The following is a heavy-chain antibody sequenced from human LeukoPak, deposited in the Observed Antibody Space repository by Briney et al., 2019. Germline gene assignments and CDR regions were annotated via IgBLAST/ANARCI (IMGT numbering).Heavy chain of an antibody. V-gene: IGHV4-34*01. CDR3: ARGYSSSWYARVHYYYYMDV. D-gene: IGHD6-13*01. CDR1: GESFSGYY. J-gene: IGHJ6*03. CDR2: INHSGST. Sequence: SETLSLTCAVYGESFSGYYWSWIRQPPGEGLEWIGEINHSGSTNYNPSLKSRVTISVDTSKNQFSLKLSSVTAADTAVYYCARGYSSSWYARVHYYYYMDVWGKGTTVTVSS.